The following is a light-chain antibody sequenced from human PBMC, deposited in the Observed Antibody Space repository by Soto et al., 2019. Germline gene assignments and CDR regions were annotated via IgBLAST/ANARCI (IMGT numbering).Light chain of an antibody. CDR3: EQYDNLPAFT. Sequence: DIQMTQSPSSLSASVGDRVTITCQASQDISNYLNWYQQKPGKAPKLLIYDASNLETAVPSRFSGSGSFTDFKSTISSPQAKDIVPYYCEQYDNLPAFTYGPDSKVDIK. CDR2: DAS. V-gene: IGKV1-33*01. CDR1: QDISNY. J-gene: IGKJ3*01.